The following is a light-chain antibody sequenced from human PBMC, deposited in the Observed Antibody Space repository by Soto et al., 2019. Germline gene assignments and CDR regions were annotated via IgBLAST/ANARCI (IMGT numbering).Light chain of an antibody. Sequence: DRVTITCRASQSISGWLAWYQQKPGTAPKLLIYEASNLESGVPSRFSGSGSGTEFTLTIDSLQPDDFATYYCQEYKSYSWTFGQGTKVDIK. V-gene: IGKV1-5*01. CDR1: QSISGW. CDR3: QEYKSYSWT. CDR2: EAS. J-gene: IGKJ1*01.